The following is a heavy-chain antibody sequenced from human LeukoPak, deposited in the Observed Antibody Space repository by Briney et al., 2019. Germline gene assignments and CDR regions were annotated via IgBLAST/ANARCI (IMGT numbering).Heavy chain of an antibody. CDR2: IRSKAYGGTT. CDR3: TEAHCGGDCYSSHYDYGLDV. CDR1: GFTFGDYA. Sequence: GGSLRLSCTASGFTFGDYALSWFRQAPGKGLEWVGFIRSKAYGGTTEYAASVKGRFTISRDDSKSIAYLQMNSLETEDTAVYYCTEAHCGGDCYSSHYDYGLDVWGQGTTVTVSS. D-gene: IGHD2-21*02. J-gene: IGHJ6*02. V-gene: IGHV3-49*03.